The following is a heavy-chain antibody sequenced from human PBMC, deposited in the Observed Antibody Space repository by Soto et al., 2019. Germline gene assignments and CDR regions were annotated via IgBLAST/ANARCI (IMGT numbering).Heavy chain of an antibody. CDR1: GLSFSNYA. D-gene: IGHD4-4*01. J-gene: IGHJ4*02. CDR2: ISSSGYT. V-gene: IGHV3-23*01. Sequence: PGGSLRLSCATSGLSFSNYAMSWVRQAPGKGLEWVAGISSSGYTYYVDSLKGRFTISRDNSKNSLYLQMNRLRAEDTAVYYCAKDLIDYSNSYFDSWGQGTLVTVSS. CDR3: AKDLIDYSNSYFDS.